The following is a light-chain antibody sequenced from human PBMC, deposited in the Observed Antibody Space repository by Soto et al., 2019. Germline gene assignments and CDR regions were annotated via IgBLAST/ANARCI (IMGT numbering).Light chain of an antibody. J-gene: IGKJ3*01. V-gene: IGKV3-20*01. Sequence: EIVLTQSPGTLSLSPGERATLSCRASQSVSSSYLAWYQQKPGQAPRLLIYGASSRATGIPDRFSGSGSGTDFTLTISRLEPEDFSVYYCQQYCSSSFTFGPGNKVDIK. CDR2: GAS. CDR3: QQYCSSSFT. CDR1: QSVSSSY.